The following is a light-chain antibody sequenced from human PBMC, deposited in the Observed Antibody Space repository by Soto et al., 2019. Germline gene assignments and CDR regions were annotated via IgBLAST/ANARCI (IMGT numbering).Light chain of an antibody. CDR1: QSVSSSY. CDR2: GAS. CDR3: QQYGSSPHT. V-gene: IGKV3-20*01. Sequence: EIVLTQSPGTLSLSPGERATLSCRASQSVSSSYLAWYQHKPGQAPRLLIYGASSRATGITDRFSGSGSGKDFTLTIIRLEPEDIAEYYCQQYGSSPHTFCQGTKLEIK. J-gene: IGKJ2*01.